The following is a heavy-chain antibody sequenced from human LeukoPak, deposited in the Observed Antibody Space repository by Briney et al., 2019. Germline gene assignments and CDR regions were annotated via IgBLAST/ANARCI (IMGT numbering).Heavy chain of an antibody. CDR3: ARRIAAAGTGWFDP. CDR2: IILIFGTA. Sequence: ASVKVSCKASGGTFSSYAISWVRQAPGQGLEWMGGIILIFGTANYAQKFQGRVTITADESTSTAYMELSSLRSEDTAVYYCARRIAAAGTGWFDPWGQGTLVTVSS. V-gene: IGHV1-69*13. J-gene: IGHJ5*02. CDR1: GGTFSSYA. D-gene: IGHD6-13*01.